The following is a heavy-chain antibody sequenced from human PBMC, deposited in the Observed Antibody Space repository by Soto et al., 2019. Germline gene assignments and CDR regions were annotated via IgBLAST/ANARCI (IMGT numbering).Heavy chain of an antibody. Sequence: GGSLRLSCAASGFTFSSYWMSWVRQAPGKGLEWVANIKQDGSEKYYVDSVKGRFTISRDNAKNSLYLQMNSLRAEDTAVYYCARSGITGTYPFDYWGQGTLVTVSS. CDR1: GFTFSSYW. CDR2: IKQDGSEK. V-gene: IGHV3-7*03. J-gene: IGHJ4*02. CDR3: ARSGITGTYPFDY. D-gene: IGHD1-20*01.